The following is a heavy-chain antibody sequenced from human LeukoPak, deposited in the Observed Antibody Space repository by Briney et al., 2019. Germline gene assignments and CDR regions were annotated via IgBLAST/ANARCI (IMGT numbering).Heavy chain of an antibody. V-gene: IGHV1-18*01. CDR3: ARVRSGYDILTPPYYFDY. D-gene: IGHD3-9*01. CDR2: ISAYNGNT. J-gene: IGHJ4*02. Sequence: ASVKVSCKASGYIFTSYGISWVRQAPGQGLEWMGWISAYNGNTNYAQKLQGRVTMTTDTSTSTAYMELRSLRSDDTAVYYCARVRSGYDILTPPYYFDYWGQGTLVTVSS. CDR1: GYIFTSYG.